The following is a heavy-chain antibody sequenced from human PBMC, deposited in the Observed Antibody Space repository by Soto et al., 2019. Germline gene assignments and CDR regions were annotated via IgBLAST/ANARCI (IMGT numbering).Heavy chain of an antibody. J-gene: IGHJ4*02. CDR2: IHYSGTT. V-gene: IGHV4-39*01. CDR1: GGSISDTNYY. Sequence: QLQLQESGPRLVKASETLSLTCTVSGGSISDTNYYWGWIRQPPGTGLEWIGSIHYSGTTHYNPSLESRLTISVDASKNQFPRQFDSVTAADTSVYYCARKVTHRRTGQQYALDYWGQGAPVTVSS. D-gene: IGHD3-9*01. CDR3: ARKVTHRRTGQQYALDY.